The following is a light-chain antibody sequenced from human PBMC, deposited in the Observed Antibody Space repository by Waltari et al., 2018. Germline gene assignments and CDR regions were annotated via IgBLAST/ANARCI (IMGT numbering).Light chain of an antibody. CDR2: RTD. CDR3: AAWDSGLSVSYV. Sequence: HSLLSQPPSASATPGQRVTIPFSGTDSNLGSNSVSWYQNVPGQAPRLLIYRTDQRPSGIPDRFSGSKSGTSASLAITGLRSEDEADYYCAAWDSGLSVSYVFGSGTKVTV. V-gene: IGLV1-47*01. CDR1: DSNLGSNS. J-gene: IGLJ1*01.